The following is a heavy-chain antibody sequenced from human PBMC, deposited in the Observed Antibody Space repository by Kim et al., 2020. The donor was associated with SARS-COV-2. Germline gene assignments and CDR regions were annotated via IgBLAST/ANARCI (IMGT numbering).Heavy chain of an antibody. D-gene: IGHD1-26*01. V-gene: IGHV3-48*03. CDR3: AREDSGSYSLKY. CDR2: ISSSGSTI. J-gene: IGHJ4*02. CDR1: GFTFSSYE. Sequence: GGSLRLSCAASGFTFSSYEMNWVRQAPGKGLEWVSYISSSGSTIYYADSVKGRFTISRDNAKNSLYLQMNSLRAEDTAVYYCAREDSGSYSLKYWGQGTLVTVSS.